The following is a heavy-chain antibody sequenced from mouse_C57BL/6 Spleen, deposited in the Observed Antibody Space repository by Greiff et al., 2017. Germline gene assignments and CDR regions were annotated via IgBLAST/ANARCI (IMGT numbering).Heavy chain of an antibody. CDR3: ARDEGYFDY. V-gene: IGHV5-16*01. CDR1: GFTFSDYY. J-gene: IGHJ2*01. Sequence: LVESEGGLVQPGSSMKLSCTASGFTFSDYYMAWVRQVPEKGLEWVANINYDGSSTYYLDSLKSRFIISRDNAKNILYLQMSSLKSEDTATYYCARDEGYFDYWGQGTTLTVSS. CDR2: INYDGSST.